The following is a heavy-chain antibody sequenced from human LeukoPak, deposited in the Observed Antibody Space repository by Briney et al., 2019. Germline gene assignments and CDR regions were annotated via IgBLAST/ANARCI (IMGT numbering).Heavy chain of an antibody. D-gene: IGHD6-25*01. V-gene: IGHV1-8*01. CDR2: MNPNSGNT. Sequence: ASVTVSCTSSGYTFTNYDISWVRQAPGQGLEGMGWMNPNSGNTGYAEKFQGRVTMTRDTSISTAYMELSSLRSDDTAVYYCARNSGLADCWGQGTLVTVSS. J-gene: IGHJ4*02. CDR3: ARNSGLADC. CDR1: GYTFTNYD.